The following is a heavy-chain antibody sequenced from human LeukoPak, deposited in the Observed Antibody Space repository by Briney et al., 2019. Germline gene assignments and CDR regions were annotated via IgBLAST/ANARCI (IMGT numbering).Heavy chain of an antibody. CDR2: INPDGGNT. J-gene: IGHJ3*02. V-gene: IGHV1-46*01. Sequence: ALVKASSKASGYTFTNSYIHCVRQAPGHVLEGMGLINPDGGNTNYAHNLQGRVTLTRDTSTSTVYMELRRLRSEDTAIYYCARLRDGYNDAYDIWGQGTVVTVPS. CDR1: GYTFTNSY. D-gene: IGHD5-24*01. CDR3: ARLRDGYNDAYDI.